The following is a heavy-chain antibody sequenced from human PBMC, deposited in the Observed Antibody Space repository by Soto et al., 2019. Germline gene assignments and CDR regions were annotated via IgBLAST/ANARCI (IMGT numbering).Heavy chain of an antibody. CDR2: TYYRSKWYN. J-gene: IGHJ4*02. Sequence: SQTLSLTCAISGDSVSSSSVTWNWIRQSPSRGLEWLGRTYYRSKWYNDYAVSVKSRITINSDTSKNQFSLQLNSVTPEDTAVYYCARDVLVDGYSFDYWGQGTLVTVSS. V-gene: IGHV6-1*01. D-gene: IGHD3-10*01. CDR1: GDSVSSSSVT. CDR3: ARDVLVDGYSFDY.